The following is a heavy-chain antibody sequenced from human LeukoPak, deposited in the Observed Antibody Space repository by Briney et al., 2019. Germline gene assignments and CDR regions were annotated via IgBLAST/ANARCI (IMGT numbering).Heavy chain of an antibody. J-gene: IGHJ5*02. D-gene: IGHD3-22*01. CDR2: ISYDGSNK. CDR1: GFTFSSYG. V-gene: IGHV3-30*18. Sequence: PGRSLRLSCAASGFTFSSYGMHWVRQAPGKGLEWVAVISYDGSNKYYADSVKGRFTISRDNSKNTLYLQMNSLRTEDTAVYYCAKTTYYYDSSGYSNWFDPWGQGTLVIVSS. CDR3: AKTTYYYDSSGYSNWFDP.